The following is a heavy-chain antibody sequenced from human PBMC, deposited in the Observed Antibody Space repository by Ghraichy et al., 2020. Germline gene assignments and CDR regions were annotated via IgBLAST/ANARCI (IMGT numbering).Heavy chain of an antibody. V-gene: IGHV3-53*05. Sequence: LSLTCAASGFNVSYNYMSWVRQAPGKGLEWVSVIYIGGDRHYADSVKGRFTISRDNSKNTLSLQMNNLRPDDTGVYYCARDGGADYRFLYYGMDVWGQGTTVIVSS. CDR1: GFNVSYNY. J-gene: IGHJ6*02. CDR2: IYIGGDR. D-gene: IGHD3-16*01. CDR3: ARDGGADYRFLYYGMDV.